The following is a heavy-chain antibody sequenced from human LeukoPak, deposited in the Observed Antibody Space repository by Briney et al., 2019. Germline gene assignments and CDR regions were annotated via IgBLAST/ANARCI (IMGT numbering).Heavy chain of an antibody. CDR1: GFTFSSYW. CDR3: ARAPRDSFYMDV. Sequence: PGGSLRLSCAASGFTFSSYWMHWVRQAPGKGLVWVSRINSDGSSTSYADSVKGRFTISRDNAKNTLYLQMNSLRAEDMAVYYCARAPRDSFYMDVRGKGTTVTVSS. J-gene: IGHJ6*03. V-gene: IGHV3-74*01. D-gene: IGHD2-21*01. CDR2: INSDGSST.